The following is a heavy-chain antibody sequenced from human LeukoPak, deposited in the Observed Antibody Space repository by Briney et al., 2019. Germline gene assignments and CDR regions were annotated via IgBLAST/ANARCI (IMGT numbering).Heavy chain of an antibody. Sequence: GGSLRLSYATSGFTFNSYWMTWVRQAPGKGLVWVSRINTDGSSTSYADSVKGRFTISRDNAKNTLYLQMNSLRAEDTAVYYCTRDLRVLGHVEWLFSWGQGTLVTVSS. CDR3: TRDLRVLGHVEWLFS. J-gene: IGHJ4*02. CDR1: GFTFNSYW. CDR2: INTDGSST. V-gene: IGHV3-74*01. D-gene: IGHD3-3*01.